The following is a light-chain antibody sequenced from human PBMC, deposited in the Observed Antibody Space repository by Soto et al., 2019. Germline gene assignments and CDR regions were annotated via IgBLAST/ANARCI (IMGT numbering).Light chain of an antibody. Sequence: QSALTQPASVSGSPGQSITISCTGTSSGVGGYNYVSWYQQHPGKAPKLMIYEVSNRPSGVSNRFSGSNSGNTASLTISGLQAEDEADYYCSSYTSSSTPYVVGTGTKLTVL. CDR2: EVS. J-gene: IGLJ1*01. V-gene: IGLV2-14*01. CDR3: SSYTSSSTPYV. CDR1: SSGVGGYNY.